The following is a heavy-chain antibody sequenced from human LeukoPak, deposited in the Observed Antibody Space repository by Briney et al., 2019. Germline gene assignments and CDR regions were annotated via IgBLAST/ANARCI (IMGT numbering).Heavy chain of an antibody. Sequence: GASVKVSCKASGYTFTSHYMHWVRQAPGQGLEWMGIINPSASTTTYAQRFQGRVTLTRDTSTSTVYMELNSLRSEDTAVYYCARERTDRRGEYGLCFDSWGQGTPVTVSS. J-gene: IGHJ4*02. D-gene: IGHD4-17*01. CDR3: ARERTDRRGEYGLCFDS. CDR2: INPSASTT. CDR1: GYTFTSHY. V-gene: IGHV1-46*01.